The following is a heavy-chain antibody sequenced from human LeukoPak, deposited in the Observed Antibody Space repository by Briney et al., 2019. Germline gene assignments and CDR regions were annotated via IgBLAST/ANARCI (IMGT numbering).Heavy chain of an antibody. D-gene: IGHD3-16*02. CDR1: GASISRYY. Sequence: ETLSLTCAVSGASISRYYWSWIRQPPGKGLEWIGEINHSGSTNYNPSLKSRVTISVDTSKNQFSLKLSSVTAADTAVYYCARAMYWRGYRSGMDVWGQGTTVTVSS. CDR2: INHSGST. V-gene: IGHV4-34*01. CDR3: ARAMYWRGYRSGMDV. J-gene: IGHJ6*02.